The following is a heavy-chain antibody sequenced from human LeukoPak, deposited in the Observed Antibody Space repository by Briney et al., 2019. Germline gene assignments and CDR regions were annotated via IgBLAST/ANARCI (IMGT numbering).Heavy chain of an antibody. D-gene: IGHD6-13*01. CDR1: GLTFSNYW. V-gene: IGHV3-7*01. Sequence: GGSLRLSCAASGLTFSNYWMSWVRQAPGKGLEWVANIKQDGSEKNYVDSVKGRFTISRDNAKNSLYLQMNSLRAEDTAVYYCAGEIGAAGPSDAFDIWGQGTMVTVSS. CDR2: IKQDGSEK. J-gene: IGHJ3*02. CDR3: AGEIGAAGPSDAFDI.